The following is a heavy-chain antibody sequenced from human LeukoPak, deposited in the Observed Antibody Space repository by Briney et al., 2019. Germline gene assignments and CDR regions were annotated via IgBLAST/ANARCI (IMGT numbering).Heavy chain of an antibody. Sequence: ASAKVSCKASGYTFSSYGISWVRQAPGQGLEWMGWTSGYNANTNYAEKVQGRVTMTTDTSTSTVYMELRSLRSDDTAVYYCARDTHRTSDAFDIWGQGTMVTVSS. CDR2: TSGYNANT. J-gene: IGHJ3*02. V-gene: IGHV1-18*01. CDR3: ARDTHRTSDAFDI. CDR1: GYTFSSYG.